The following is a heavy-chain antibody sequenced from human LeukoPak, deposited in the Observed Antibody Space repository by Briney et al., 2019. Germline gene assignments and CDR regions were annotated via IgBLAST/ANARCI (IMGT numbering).Heavy chain of an antibody. CDR3: AKALIVGATPRPFDY. Sequence: GGSLRLSCAASGFTFSSYGTHWVRQAPGKGLEWVAVISYDGSNKYYADSVKGRFTISRDNSKNTLYLQMNSLRAEDTAVYYCAKALIVGATPRPFDYWGQGTLVTVSS. CDR1: GFTFSSYG. V-gene: IGHV3-30*18. D-gene: IGHD1-26*01. J-gene: IGHJ4*02. CDR2: ISYDGSNK.